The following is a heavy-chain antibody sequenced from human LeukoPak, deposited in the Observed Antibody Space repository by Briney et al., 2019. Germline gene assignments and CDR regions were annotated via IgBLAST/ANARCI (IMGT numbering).Heavy chain of an antibody. CDR2: IYYSGST. CDR3: AREAPYYFDY. V-gene: IGHV4-39*07. Sequence: SETLSLTCTVSGGSISSSSYYWGWIRQPPGKGLEWIESIYYSGSTYYNPSLKSRVTMSVDTSKNQFSLKLSSVTAADTAVYYCAREAPYYFDYWGQGTLVTVSS. CDR1: GGSISSSSYY. J-gene: IGHJ4*02.